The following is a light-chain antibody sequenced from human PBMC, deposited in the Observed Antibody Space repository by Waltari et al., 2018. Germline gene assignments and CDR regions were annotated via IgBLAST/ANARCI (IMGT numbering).Light chain of an antibody. CDR1: QWCASNQ. CDR3: QQYGTSPLT. CDR2: TAS. Sequence: SSRASQWCASNQLAWYQQRPGPAPRLLLYTASSRASGIPDRFSGSGSGTDFTLTISRLEPEDFAVYYCQQYGTSPLTFGGGTRVDLK. V-gene: IGKV3-20*01. J-gene: IGKJ4*01.